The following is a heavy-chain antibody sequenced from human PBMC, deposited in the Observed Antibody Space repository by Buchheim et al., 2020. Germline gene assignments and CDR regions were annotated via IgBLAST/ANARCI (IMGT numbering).Heavy chain of an antibody. CDR2: ISNDGSRQ. J-gene: IGHJ4*02. CDR1: GFSLSTYP. CDR3: ARDIYSFGTVGTIDY. D-gene: IGHD1-26*01. V-gene: IGHV3-30*03. Sequence: VQLLESGGGLVQPGGSLRLSCAVSGFSLSTYPMSWVRQAPGKGLEWLAAISNDGSRQAYADSVRGRFTISRDNSKSTLDLQMNSLSVDDAAVYYCARDIYSFGTVGTIDYWGQGT.